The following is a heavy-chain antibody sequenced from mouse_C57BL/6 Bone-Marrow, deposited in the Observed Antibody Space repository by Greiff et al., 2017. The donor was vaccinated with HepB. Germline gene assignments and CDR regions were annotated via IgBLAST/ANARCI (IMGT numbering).Heavy chain of an antibody. J-gene: IGHJ4*01. CDR2: ISGGGGNT. CDR3: AKHTGTDYAMDD. D-gene: IGHD4-1*01. V-gene: IGHV5-9*01. Sequence: EVKVVESGGGLVKPGGSLKLSCAASGFTFSSYTMSWVRQTPEKRLEWVATISGGGGNTYYPDSVKGRFTISRDNAKNTLYLQMSSLRSEDTASYYCAKHTGTDYAMDDWGQGTSVTVSS. CDR1: GFTFSSYT.